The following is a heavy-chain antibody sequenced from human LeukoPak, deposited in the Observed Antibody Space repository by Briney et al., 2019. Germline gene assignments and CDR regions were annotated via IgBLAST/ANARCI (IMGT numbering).Heavy chain of an antibody. J-gene: IGHJ4*02. D-gene: IGHD3-10*01. CDR3: ARDAGGVRGAKSDC. V-gene: IGHV3-21*01. Sequence: PGGSLRLSCAASGFTFSSYSMNWVRQAPGKGLEWVSSISSSSSYIYYADSVKGRFTISRDNAKNSLYLQMNSLRAEDTAVYCCARDAGGVRGAKSDCWGQGTLVTVSS. CDR1: GFTFSSYS. CDR2: ISSSSSYI.